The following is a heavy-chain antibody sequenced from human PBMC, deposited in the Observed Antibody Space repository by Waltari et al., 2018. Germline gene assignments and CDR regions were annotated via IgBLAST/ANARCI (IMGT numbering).Heavy chain of an antibody. D-gene: IGHD5-18*01. CDR3: ARRGHSSDYYYYMDV. CDR2: INPSGST. J-gene: IGHJ6*03. V-gene: IGHV4-34*01. CDR1: GGTFSNNY. Sequence: QVQLQQWGAGLSKPSETLSLTCAVYGGTFSNNYWSWIRQPPGKGLEWIGEINPSGSTNYNPSLESRVTIAGDTSKNQFSLELSSVSAADTAVYYCARRGHSSDYYYYMDVWGKGTTVTVSS.